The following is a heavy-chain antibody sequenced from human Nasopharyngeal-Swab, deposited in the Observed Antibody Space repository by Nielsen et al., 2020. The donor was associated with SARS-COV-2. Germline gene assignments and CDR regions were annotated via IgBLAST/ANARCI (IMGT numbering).Heavy chain of an antibody. CDR3: AGLHIVAVKAFDI. Sequence: WIRQPPGKGLEWIGEINHSGSTNYNPSLKSRVTISVDTSKNQFSLKLSSVTAADTAVYYCAGLHIVAVKAFDIWGQGTMVT. V-gene: IGHV4-34*01. CDR2: INHSGST. D-gene: IGHD2-21*01. J-gene: IGHJ3*02.